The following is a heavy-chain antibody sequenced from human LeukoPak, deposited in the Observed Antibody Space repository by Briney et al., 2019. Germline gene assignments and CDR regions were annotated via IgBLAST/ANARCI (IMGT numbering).Heavy chain of an antibody. Sequence: PSETLSLTCAVYGGSFSGYYWSWIRQPPGKGLEWIGEINHSGSTNYNPSLKSRVTISIDTSKNQFSLKLSSVTAADTAVYYCARSDSSGYYHRVAYFDYWGQGTLVTVSS. CDR3: ARSDSSGYYHRVAYFDY. V-gene: IGHV4-34*01. CDR2: INHSGST. D-gene: IGHD3-22*01. J-gene: IGHJ4*02. CDR1: GGSFSGYY.